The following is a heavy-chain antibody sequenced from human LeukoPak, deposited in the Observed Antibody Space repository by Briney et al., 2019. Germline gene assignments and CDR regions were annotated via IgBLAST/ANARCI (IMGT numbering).Heavy chain of an antibody. D-gene: IGHD3-10*01. J-gene: IGHJ2*01. CDR3: ARGEGSGSYYKRYFDL. V-gene: IGHV3-23*01. CDR2: TSGSGGTT. Sequence: GGSLRLSCAVSGFXFSSYVISWVRQAPGKGLEWVSGTSGSGGTTFYADSVKGRFTISRDNSKNTLYLQMNSLRVEDTAVYYCARGEGSGSYYKRYFDLWGRGTLVTVSS. CDR1: GFXFSSYV.